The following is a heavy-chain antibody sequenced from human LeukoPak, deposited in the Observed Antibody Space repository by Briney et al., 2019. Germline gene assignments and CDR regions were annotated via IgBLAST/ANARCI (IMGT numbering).Heavy chain of an antibody. D-gene: IGHD3-3*01. CDR2: IIPIFGTA. J-gene: IGHJ4*02. V-gene: IGHV1-69*05. Sequence: SVKVSCKASGGTFSSYAISWVRQAPGQGLEWMGRIIPIFGTANYAQKFQGRVTITTDESTSTAYMELSSLRSEDTAVYYCAREGSYYDFWSGPDYWGQGTLVSVSS. CDR3: AREGSYYDFWSGPDY. CDR1: GGTFSSYA.